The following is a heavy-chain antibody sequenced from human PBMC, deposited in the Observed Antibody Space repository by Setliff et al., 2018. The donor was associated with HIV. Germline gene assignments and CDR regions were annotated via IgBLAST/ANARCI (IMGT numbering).Heavy chain of an antibody. CDR2: MYYSGST. V-gene: IGHV4-39*07. D-gene: IGHD5-18*01. J-gene: IGHJ4*02. Sequence: SETLSLTCTVSGGSISSSSYYWGWVRQPPGKGLEWIGSMYYSGSTYYTPSLKSRITISLDTSKNQFSLRVRSVAAADTAVYYCARVFVDTAVLRVLEYYFDSWGRGTLVTVSS. CDR1: GGSISSSSYY. CDR3: ARVFVDTAVLRVLEYYFDS.